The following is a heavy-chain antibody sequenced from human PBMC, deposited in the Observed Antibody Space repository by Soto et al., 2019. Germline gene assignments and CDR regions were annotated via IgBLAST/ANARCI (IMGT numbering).Heavy chain of an antibody. CDR2: ISASGGST. D-gene: IGHD2-8*02. Sequence: EVQLLDSGGGLVQPGGSRRLSFLASGFTSRSCAMRGVGRAPGKGLEWASGISASGGSTYYADSVKGRFTISRDNSKNTLYLQMNSLRAEDTAVYYCATPGLGTGRYFFHDWGQGTLVTVSS. J-gene: IGHJ4*02. CDR3: ATPGLGTGRYFFHD. V-gene: IGHV3-23*01. CDR1: GFTSRSCA.